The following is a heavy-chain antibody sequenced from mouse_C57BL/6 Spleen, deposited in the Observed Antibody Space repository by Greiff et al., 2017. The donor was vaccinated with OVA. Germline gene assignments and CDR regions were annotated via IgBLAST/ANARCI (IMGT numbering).Heavy chain of an antibody. V-gene: IGHV1-42*01. Sequence: EVKLMESGPELVKPGASVKISCKASGYSFTGYYMNWVKQSPEKSLEWIGEINPSTGGTTYNQKFKAKATLTVDKSSSTAYMQLKSLTSEDSAVYYCARSDYYGSSYVAWFAYWGQGTLVTVSA. CDR1: GYSFTGYY. D-gene: IGHD1-1*01. CDR3: ARSDYYGSSYVAWFAY. CDR2: INPSTGGT. J-gene: IGHJ3*01.